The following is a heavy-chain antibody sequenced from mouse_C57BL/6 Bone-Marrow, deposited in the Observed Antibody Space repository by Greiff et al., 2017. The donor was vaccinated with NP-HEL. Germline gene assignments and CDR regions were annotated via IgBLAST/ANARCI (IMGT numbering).Heavy chain of an antibody. Sequence: VQLQQPGAELVKPGASVKVSCKASGYTFTSYWMHWVKQRPGQGLEWIGRIHPSDSDTNYNQKFKGKATLTVDKSSSTAYMQLSSLTSEDSAVYYCAIWEGYYGSSRYYYAMDYWGQGTSVTVS. D-gene: IGHD1-1*01. CDR1: GYTFTSYW. CDR2: IHPSDSDT. J-gene: IGHJ4*01. CDR3: AIWEGYYGSSRYYYAMDY. V-gene: IGHV1-74*01.